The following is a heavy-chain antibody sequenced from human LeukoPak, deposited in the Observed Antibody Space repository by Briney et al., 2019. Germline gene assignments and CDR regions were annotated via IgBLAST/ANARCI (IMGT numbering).Heavy chain of an antibody. CDR3: ARAPRIAQSYYYYGMDV. D-gene: IGHD6-13*01. V-gene: IGHV3-33*01. CDR1: GFTFSSYG. CDR2: IWYDGSNK. Sequence: PGRSLRLSCAASGFTFSSYGMHWVRQAPGKGLEWVAVIWYDGSNKYYADSVKGRFTISRDNSKNTLYLQMNSMRAEDTAVYYCARAPRIAQSYYYYGMDVWGQGTTVTVSS. J-gene: IGHJ6*02.